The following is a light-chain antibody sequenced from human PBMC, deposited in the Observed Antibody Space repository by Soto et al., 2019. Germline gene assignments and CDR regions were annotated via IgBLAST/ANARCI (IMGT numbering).Light chain of an antibody. CDR3: LQYNDRPQT. Sequence: EIVMTQSPATLSVSPGGRAILSCRASQRVGYYLAWYQQRPGQAPRLLIFGSSTRAPGIPARFSGSGSGTDFTPTISSLQSEDLAVYYCLQYNDRPQTFGQGTKVEI. J-gene: IGKJ1*01. CDR2: GSS. CDR1: QRVGYY. V-gene: IGKV3-15*01.